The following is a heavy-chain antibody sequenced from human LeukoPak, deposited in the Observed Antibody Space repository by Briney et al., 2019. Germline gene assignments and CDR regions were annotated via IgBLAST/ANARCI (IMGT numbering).Heavy chain of an antibody. CDR2: INPNSGGT. J-gene: IGHJ3*02. Sequence: GASVKVSCKASGYTFTGYYMHWVRQAPGQGLEWMGWINPNSGGTNYAQKFQGRVTMTRDTSISTAYMELSRLRSDDTAVYYCASGEPYVWGSYRRRDDAFDIWGQGTMVTVSS. V-gene: IGHV1-2*02. CDR1: GYTFTGYY. D-gene: IGHD3-16*02. CDR3: ASGEPYVWGSYRRRDDAFDI.